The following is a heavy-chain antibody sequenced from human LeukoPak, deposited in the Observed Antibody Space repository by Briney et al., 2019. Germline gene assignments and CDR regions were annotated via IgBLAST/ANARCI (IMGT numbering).Heavy chain of an antibody. J-gene: IGHJ4*02. CDR3: AVRIASSG. Sequence: RAGGSLRLSCAASGFTFSSYAVSWVRQVPGKGLEWVSAISGSGGGTYYADSVKGRFTISRDNSKNTLYLQMNSLRAEDTAVYYCAVRIASSGWGQGTLVTVSS. CDR1: GFTFSSYA. CDR2: ISGSGGGT. D-gene: IGHD5/OR15-5a*01. V-gene: IGHV3-23*01.